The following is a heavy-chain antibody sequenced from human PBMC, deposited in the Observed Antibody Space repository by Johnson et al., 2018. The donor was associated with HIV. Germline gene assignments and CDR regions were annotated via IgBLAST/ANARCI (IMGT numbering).Heavy chain of an antibody. CDR3: GKDQGAGEVTMRVVVTPPARAFDV. CDR2: ISYDGGDK. Sequence: QVQLVESGGGLVQPGGSLRLSCVGSGFIFSSYAMHWVRQAPGKGLEWVAVISYDGGDKDYADSAKGRFSISRDSSKNTLYLQMNSLRVEDTATYYCGKDQGAGEVTMRVVVTPPARAFDVWGQGTMVTVSS. J-gene: IGHJ3*01. D-gene: IGHD3-22*01. V-gene: IGHV3-30*04. CDR1: GFIFSSYA.